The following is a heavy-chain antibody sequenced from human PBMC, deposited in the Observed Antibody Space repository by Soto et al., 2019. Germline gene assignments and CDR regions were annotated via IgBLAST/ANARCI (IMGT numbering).Heavy chain of an antibody. CDR1: GFTFSSYS. D-gene: IGHD3-22*01. CDR2: ISGSGGST. J-gene: IGHJ3*02. V-gene: IGHV3-23*01. CDR3: ANPGPYYYDSSGTDAFDI. Sequence: GGSLRLSCAASGFTFSSYSMNWVRQAPGKGLEWVSAISGSGGSTYYADSVKGRFTISRDNSKNTLYLQMNSLRAEDTAVYYCANPGPYYYDSSGTDAFDIWGQGTMVTVSS.